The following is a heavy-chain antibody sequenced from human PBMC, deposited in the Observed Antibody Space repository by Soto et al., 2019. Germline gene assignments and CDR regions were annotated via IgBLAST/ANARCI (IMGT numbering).Heavy chain of an antibody. Sequence: GGSLRLSCEGSGFTFSTYNMDWVRQAPGKGLEWVSYMSNTGRTIFYADSLRGRFTISRDNAKNALFLQMNSLRDEDTAVYYCARDGNRGYDMDVWGQGTTVTVSS. CDR3: ARDGNRGYDMDV. J-gene: IGHJ6*02. CDR2: MSNTGRTI. CDR1: GFTFSTYN. V-gene: IGHV3-48*02.